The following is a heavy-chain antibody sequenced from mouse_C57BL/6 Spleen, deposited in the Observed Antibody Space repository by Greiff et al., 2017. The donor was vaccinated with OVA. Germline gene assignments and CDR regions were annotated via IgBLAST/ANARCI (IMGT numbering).Heavy chain of an antibody. J-gene: IGHJ2*01. D-gene: IGHD3-3*01. V-gene: IGHV1-85*01. CDR3: ARGTSFDY. CDR2: IYPRDGST. Sequence: VMLVESGPELVKPGASVKLSCKASGYTFTSYDINWVKQRPGQGLEWIGWIYPRDGSTKYNEKFKGKATLTVDTSSSTAYMELHSLTSEDSAVYFCARGTSFDYGGQGTTLTVSS. CDR1: GYTFTSYD.